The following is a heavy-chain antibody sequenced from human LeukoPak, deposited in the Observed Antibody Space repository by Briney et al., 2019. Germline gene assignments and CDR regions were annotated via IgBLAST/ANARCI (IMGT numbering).Heavy chain of an antibody. J-gene: IGHJ4*02. Sequence: PGRSLRLSCAASGFTFSSYAMHWVRQAPGKGLEWVAVISYDGSNKYYADSVKGRFTISRDNSKNTLYLQMNSLRAEDTAVYYCAKDFPRSSTEEAGYYFDYWGQGTLVTVSS. CDR3: AKDFPRSSTEEAGYYFDY. V-gene: IGHV3-30-3*01. CDR1: GFTFSSYA. D-gene: IGHD2-2*01. CDR2: ISYDGSNK.